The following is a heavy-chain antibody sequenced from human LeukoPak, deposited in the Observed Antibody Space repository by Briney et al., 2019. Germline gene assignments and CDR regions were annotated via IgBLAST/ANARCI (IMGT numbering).Heavy chain of an antibody. V-gene: IGHV3-30*19. CDR2: ISYDGSNK. CDR3: ASSGQQWLVRFCDY. D-gene: IGHD6-19*01. CDR1: GLTFNIYG. Sequence: GGSLRLSCAASGLTFNIYGMQWVRQAPGKGLEWVAVISYDGSNKYYADSVKGRFTISRDNSKNTLYLQMNSLRAEDTAVYYCASSGQQWLVRFCDYWGQGTLVTVSS. J-gene: IGHJ4*02.